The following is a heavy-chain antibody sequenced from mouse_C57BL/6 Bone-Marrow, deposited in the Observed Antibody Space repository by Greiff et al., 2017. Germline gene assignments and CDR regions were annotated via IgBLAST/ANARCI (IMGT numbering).Heavy chain of an antibody. V-gene: IGHV1-82*01. Sequence: QVQLQQSGPELVKPGASVKISCKASGYAFSSSWMNWVQQRPGKGLEWIGRIYPGDGDTNYNGKFKGKATLTADKSSSTAYMQLSSLTSEDSAVYFCARDLTGRFAYWGQGTLVTVSA. CDR2: IYPGDGDT. D-gene: IGHD4-1*01. CDR3: ARDLTGRFAY. J-gene: IGHJ3*01. CDR1: GYAFSSSW.